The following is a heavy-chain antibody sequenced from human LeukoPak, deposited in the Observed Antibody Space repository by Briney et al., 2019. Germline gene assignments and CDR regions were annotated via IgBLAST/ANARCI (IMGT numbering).Heavy chain of an antibody. V-gene: IGHV4-59*01. J-gene: IGHJ4*02. D-gene: IGHD6-13*01. CDR1: GGSISSYY. CDR3: ARGIASSWHPFDT. CDR2: ISYSGST. Sequence: SETLSLTCTVSGGSISSYYWNWVRQPPGKGLEWIGFISYSGSTKYNPSLKSRVTISLDTSKNQFSLNLNSVTAADTALYYCARGIASSWHPFDTWGQGTLVTVSS.